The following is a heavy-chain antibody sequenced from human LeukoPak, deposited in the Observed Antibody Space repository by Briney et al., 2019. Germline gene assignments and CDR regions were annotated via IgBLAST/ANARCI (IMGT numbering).Heavy chain of an antibody. CDR2: ISSTSSYI. D-gene: IGHD2-2*01. V-gene: IGHV3-21*01. Sequence: GGSLRLSCAASGFTFSSFSMNWVRQAPGKGLEWVSSISSTSSYIYYADSVKGRFTISRDKDKNSVYLQMTSLRAEDTAVYYCARESGSRSYYYYMDVWGKRTTVTISS. J-gene: IGHJ6*03. CDR1: GFTFSSFS. CDR3: ARESGSRSYYYYMDV.